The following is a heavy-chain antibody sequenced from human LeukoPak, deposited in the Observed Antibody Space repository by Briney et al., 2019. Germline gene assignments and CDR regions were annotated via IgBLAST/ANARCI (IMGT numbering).Heavy chain of an antibody. V-gene: IGHV3-23*01. CDR2: ISANGGET. CDR3: ARELTMAV. Sequence: QPGGSLRLSCAASGFTFSIYAMNWVRQAPGKGLEWVSSISANGGETHYADSVKGRFTISRDNAKNSLYLQMNSLRDEDTAVYYCARELTMAVWGQGTTVTVSS. J-gene: IGHJ6*02. CDR1: GFTFSIYA.